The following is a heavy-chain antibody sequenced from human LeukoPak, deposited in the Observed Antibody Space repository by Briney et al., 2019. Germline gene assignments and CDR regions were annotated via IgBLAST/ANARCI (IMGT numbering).Heavy chain of an antibody. J-gene: IGHJ4*02. CDR2: ITGSGGRT. CDR3: ARERNYYDSSGYYYVWDY. Sequence: GGSLRLSCAASGFTFSSYAMNWVRQAPGKGLEWVSAITGSGGRTYYADSVKGRFTISRDNAKNTLYLQMNSLRAEDTAVYYCARERNYYDSSGYYYVWDYWGQGTLVTVSS. CDR1: GFTFSSYA. D-gene: IGHD3-22*01. V-gene: IGHV3-23*01.